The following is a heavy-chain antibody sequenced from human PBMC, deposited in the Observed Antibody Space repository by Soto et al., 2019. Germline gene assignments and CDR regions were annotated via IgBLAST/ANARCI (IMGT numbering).Heavy chain of an antibody. J-gene: IGHJ6*02. CDR3: ARDGYSLVYNYGMDV. D-gene: IGHD1-1*01. V-gene: IGHV3-48*03. CDR2: IYSSGSIT. CDR1: GVTFTIYE. Sequence: RGSLRLSCAASGVTFTIYEMNWVRQAPGNGLEWVSYIYSSGSITYYSDSVKVRFTISRDNAKNSLYLHMNSLSAEDTAVYYSARDGYSLVYNYGMDVWGQGTTVTVSS.